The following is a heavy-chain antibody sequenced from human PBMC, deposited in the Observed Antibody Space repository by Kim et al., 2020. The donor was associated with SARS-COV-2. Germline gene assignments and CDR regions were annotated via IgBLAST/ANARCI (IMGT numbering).Heavy chain of an antibody. J-gene: IGHJ6*02. D-gene: IGHD2-15*01. Sequence: KFQGRVTMTRDTSTSTVYMELSSLRSEDTAVYYCARDTPGVVAADYGMDVWGQGTTVTVSS. V-gene: IGHV1-46*01. CDR3: ARDTPGVVAADYGMDV.